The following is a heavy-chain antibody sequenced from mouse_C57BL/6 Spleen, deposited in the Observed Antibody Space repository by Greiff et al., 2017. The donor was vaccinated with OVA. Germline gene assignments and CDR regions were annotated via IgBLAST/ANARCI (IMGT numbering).Heavy chain of an antibody. J-gene: IGHJ3*01. V-gene: IGHV2-2*01. Sequence: QVQLKESGPGLVQPSQSLSITCTVSGFSLTSYGVHWVRQSPGKGLEWLGVIWSGGSTDYTAAFISRLSISKDNSKSQVFFKMNSLQADDTAIYYCARSSTMVTTWFAYWAKGLWSLSLQ. CDR1: GFSLTSYG. CDR3: ARSSTMVTTWFAY. D-gene: IGHD2-2*01. CDR2: IWSGGST.